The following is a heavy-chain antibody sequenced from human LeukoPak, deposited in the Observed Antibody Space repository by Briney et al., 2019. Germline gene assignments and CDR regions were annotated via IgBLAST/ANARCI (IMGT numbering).Heavy chain of an antibody. J-gene: IGHJ4*02. V-gene: IGHV3-30*02. CDR2: IRYDGSNK. Sequence: GGSLRLSCAASGFTFSSYGMHWVRQAPGKGLEWVAYIRYDGSNKYYADSVKGRFTISRDISKNTLYLQMNSLRAEDTAVYYCARERMSLWGQGTLVTVSS. CDR1: GFTFSSYG. CDR3: ARERMSL.